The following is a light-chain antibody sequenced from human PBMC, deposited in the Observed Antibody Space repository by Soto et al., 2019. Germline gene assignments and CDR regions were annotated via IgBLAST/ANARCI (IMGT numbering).Light chain of an antibody. CDR3: QEYNRWPPEFI. CDR2: EAS. Sequence: ELVMTQSPASLSAPPGETVTLSCRATQTAYKNLAWYQQKPGQAPRLLIFEASTRATGLPARFSGSGSGTEFTLTISSLQSEDSAIYYCQEYNRWPPEFIFGPGTKVDIK. V-gene: IGKV3-15*01. J-gene: IGKJ2*01. CDR1: QTAYKN.